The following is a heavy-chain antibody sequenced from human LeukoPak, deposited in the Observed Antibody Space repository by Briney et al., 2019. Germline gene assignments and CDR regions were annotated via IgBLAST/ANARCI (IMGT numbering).Heavy chain of an antibody. D-gene: IGHD3-22*01. V-gene: IGHV3-49*04. CDR2: IRSKAYGGTT. CDR3: TISYYYDSSGFPVGYFDL. J-gene: IGHJ2*01. CDR1: GFTFGDYA. Sequence: GGSLRLSCTASGFTFGDYAMSWVRQAPGKGLEWVGFIRSKAYGGTTEYAASVKGRFTISRDDSKSIAYLQMNSLKTEDTAVYYCTISYYYDSSGFPVGYFDLWGRGTLVTVSS.